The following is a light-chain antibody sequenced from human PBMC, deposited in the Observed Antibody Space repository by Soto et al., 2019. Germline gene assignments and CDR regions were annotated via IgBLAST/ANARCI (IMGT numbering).Light chain of an antibody. V-gene: IGLV3-21*04. CDR1: NIGSKS. CDR3: QVWDSSSDQYVV. J-gene: IGLJ2*01. Sequence: SYELTQPPSVSVAPGKTARITCGGNNIGSKSVHWYQQKPGQAPVLVIYYDSDRPSGIPERFSGSNSGNTATLTISRVEAGDEADYYCQVWDSSSDQYVVFGVGTKVTVL. CDR2: YDS.